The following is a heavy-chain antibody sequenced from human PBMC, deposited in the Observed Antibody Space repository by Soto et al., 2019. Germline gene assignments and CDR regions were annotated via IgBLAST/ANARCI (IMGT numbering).Heavy chain of an antibody. CDR1: GFTFSSYA. Sequence: GGSLRLSCAASGFTFSSYAMSWVRQAPGKGLEWVSAISGSGGSSYYADSVKGRFTISRDNSKNTLYLQMNSLRAEDTAVYYCAKRPPYGDYPPEYYWGQGTLVTVSS. D-gene: IGHD4-17*01. CDR2: ISGSGGSS. J-gene: IGHJ4*02. V-gene: IGHV3-23*01. CDR3: AKRPPYGDYPPEYY.